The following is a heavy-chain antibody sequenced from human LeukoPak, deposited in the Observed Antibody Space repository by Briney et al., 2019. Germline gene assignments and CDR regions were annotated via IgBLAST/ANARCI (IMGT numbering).Heavy chain of an antibody. CDR1: GFTFSSYA. V-gene: IGHV3-23*01. D-gene: IGHD5-12*01. Sequence: GGSLRLSCAASGFTFSSYAMSWVRQAPGKGLEWVSAISGRGGSTYYADSVKGRFTISRDNSKNTLYLQMNSLRAEDTAVYYCAKDQSGGYDSVPYYWGQGTLVTVSS. J-gene: IGHJ4*02. CDR2: ISGRGGST. CDR3: AKDQSGGYDSVPYY.